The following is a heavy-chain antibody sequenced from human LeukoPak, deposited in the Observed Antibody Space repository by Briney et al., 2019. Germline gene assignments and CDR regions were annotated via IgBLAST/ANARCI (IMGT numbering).Heavy chain of an antibody. V-gene: IGHV3-23*01. D-gene: IGHD2-2*01. CDR3: AKGVVPAAIGSSRFDY. CDR1: GFTFNNYA. J-gene: IGHJ4*02. Sequence: GGSLRLSCAASGFTFNNYAMSWFRQTPGKGLEWVSAISGSGGSIYYADSVKGRFTISRDNSKNTLYLQMNSLRAEDTAVYYCAKGVVPAAIGSSRFDYWGQGTLVTVSS. CDR2: ISGSGGSI.